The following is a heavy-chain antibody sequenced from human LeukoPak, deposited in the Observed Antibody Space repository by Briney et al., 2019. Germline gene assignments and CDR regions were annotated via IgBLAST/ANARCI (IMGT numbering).Heavy chain of an antibody. Sequence: SETLSLTCAVYGGSFSGYYWSWIRQPPGKGLEWIGEINHSGSTNYNPSLKSRVTISVDTSKNQFSLKLSSVTAADTAVYYCASLALAAAGHHFDYWGQGTLVTVSS. V-gene: IGHV4-34*01. D-gene: IGHD6-13*01. CDR2: INHSGST. J-gene: IGHJ4*02. CDR1: GGSFSGYY. CDR3: ASLALAAAGHHFDY.